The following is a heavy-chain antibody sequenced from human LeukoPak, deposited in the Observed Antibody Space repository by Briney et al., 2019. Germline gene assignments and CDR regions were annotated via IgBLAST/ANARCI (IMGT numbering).Heavy chain of an antibody. CDR1: GDSISSGSYY. CDR3: ARDAWFGAGRTFAY. D-gene: IGHD3-10*01. V-gene: IGHV4-61*02. CDR2: IYTSGST. Sequence: SETLSLTCSVSGDSISSGSYYWSWIRQPAGKGLEWIGRIYTSGSTNYIPSLKSRLTISVDTSKNQFSLRLSSVTAAGTAVYYCARDAWFGAGRTFAYWGQGTLVTVSS. J-gene: IGHJ4*02.